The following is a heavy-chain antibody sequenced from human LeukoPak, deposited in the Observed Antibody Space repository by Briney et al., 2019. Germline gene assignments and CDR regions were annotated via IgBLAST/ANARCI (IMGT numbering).Heavy chain of an antibody. Sequence: GGSLRLSCAASGFTFSSYAMHWVRQAPGKGLEWVAVISYDGSNKYYADSVKGRFTIARDNSKNTLYLQMNSLRGEDTAVYHCARIRWELLLIDSWGQGTLVTVPS. V-gene: IGHV3-30-3*01. CDR2: ISYDGSNK. CDR1: GFTFSSYA. J-gene: IGHJ4*02. D-gene: IGHD2-15*01. CDR3: ARIRWELLLIDS.